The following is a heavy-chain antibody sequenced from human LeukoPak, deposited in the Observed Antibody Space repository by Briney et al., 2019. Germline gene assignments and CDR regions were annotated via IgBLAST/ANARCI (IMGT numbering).Heavy chain of an antibody. J-gene: IGHJ4*02. CDR1: GFTFSSYE. CDR2: ISSSGSTI. D-gene: IGHD4-23*01. V-gene: IGHV3-48*03. CDR3: ARDQDYGGDY. Sequence: GGSLRLSCAASGFTFSSYEMNWVRQAPGKGLEWVSYISSSGSTIYYADSVKGRFTISKDNAKNSLYLQMNSLRAEDTAVYYCARDQDYGGDYWGQGTLVTVSS.